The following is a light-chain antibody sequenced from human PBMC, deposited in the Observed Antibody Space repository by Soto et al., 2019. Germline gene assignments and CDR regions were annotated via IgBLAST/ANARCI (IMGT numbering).Light chain of an antibody. J-gene: IGLJ2*01. Sequence: QSVLTRPPSASASLGASVTLTCTLSSGYSNYKVDWYQQRPGKGPRFVMRVGTGGIVGSKGDGIPDRFSVLGSGLNRYLTIKNIQEEDESDYHCGADHGSGSNFDLGVFGGGTKLTVL. CDR3: GADHGSGSNFDLGV. CDR1: SGYSNYK. CDR2: VGTGGIVG. V-gene: IGLV9-49*01.